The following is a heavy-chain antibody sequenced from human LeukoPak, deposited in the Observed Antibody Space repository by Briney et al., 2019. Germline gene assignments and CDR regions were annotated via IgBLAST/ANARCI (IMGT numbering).Heavy chain of an antibody. V-gene: IGHV1-2*02. Sequence: ASMKVSCKASGYTFTGYYMHWVRQAPGQGLEWMGWINPNSGGTNYAQKFQGRVTMTRDTSISTAYMELSRLRSDDTAVYYCARDQGWNYVAYYYYMDVWGKGTTVTVSS. CDR3: ARDQGWNYVAYYYYMDV. D-gene: IGHD1-7*01. CDR1: GYTFTGYY. CDR2: INPNSGGT. J-gene: IGHJ6*03.